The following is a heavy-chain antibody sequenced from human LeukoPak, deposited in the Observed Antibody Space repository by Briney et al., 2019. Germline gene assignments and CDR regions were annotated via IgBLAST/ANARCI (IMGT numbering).Heavy chain of an antibody. J-gene: IGHJ4*02. V-gene: IGHV3-13*04. CDR1: GFILRTPR. CDR2: IGTAGDT. D-gene: IGHD2-15*01. Sequence: GGSLRPSCTAPGFILRTPRTNWVGQAPGKGLEWVSAIGTAGDTYYQGSVRGRFTMSRENAKNSLYLQMNSLTAGDTAVYYCARGADTHFDYWGQGSLVTVSS. CDR3: ARGADTHFDY.